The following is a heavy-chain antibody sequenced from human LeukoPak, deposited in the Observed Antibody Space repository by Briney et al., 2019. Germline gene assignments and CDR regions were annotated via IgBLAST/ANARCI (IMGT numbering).Heavy chain of an antibody. Sequence: PGGSLRLSCAASGFTFSSYAMSWVRQAPGKGLEWVSAISGSGGSTYYADSVKGRFTISRDNSKNTLYLQMNSLRAEDTAVYYCAKDFGDYGDENNWFDPWGQGTLVTVSS. V-gene: IGHV3-23*01. CDR1: GFTFSSYA. D-gene: IGHD4-17*01. J-gene: IGHJ5*02. CDR2: ISGSGGST. CDR3: AKDFGDYGDENNWFDP.